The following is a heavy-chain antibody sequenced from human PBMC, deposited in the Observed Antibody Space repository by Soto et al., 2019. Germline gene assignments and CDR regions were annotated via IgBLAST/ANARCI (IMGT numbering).Heavy chain of an antibody. D-gene: IGHD3-22*01. CDR2: IYHSGST. Sequence: PSETLSLTCAVSGGSISSSNWLSWGRQPPGKGLEWIGEIYHSGSTNYNPSLKSRVTISVDKSMNQFSLTLNSVTAADTAMYFCARYSPPKKSYDSNPGWFDPWGQGTLVTVSS. J-gene: IGHJ5*02. V-gene: IGHV4-4*02. CDR1: GGSISSSNW. CDR3: ARYSPPKKSYDSNPGWFDP.